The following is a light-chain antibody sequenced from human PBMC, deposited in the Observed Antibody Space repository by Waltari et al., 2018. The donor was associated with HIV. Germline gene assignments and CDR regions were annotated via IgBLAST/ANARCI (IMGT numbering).Light chain of an antibody. Sequence: SSELTPDPVVSVALGPTIKIRCQGDSLRSFFANWYQHRPGQAPVLVVYGGNRRPSGIPDRFSASNSGNTSSLIISNSQAVDEAEYFCHSRDTDGDHYVFGGGTRVIVL. CDR3: HSRDTDGDHYV. V-gene: IGLV3-19*01. CDR1: SLRSFF. CDR2: GGN. J-gene: IGLJ1*01.